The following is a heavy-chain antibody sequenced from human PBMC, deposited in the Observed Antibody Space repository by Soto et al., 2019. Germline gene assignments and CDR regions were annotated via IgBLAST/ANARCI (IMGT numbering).Heavy chain of an antibody. J-gene: IGHJ4*02. CDR1: GFTFSSYA. CDR2: ISGSGGST. Sequence: GGSLRLSCAASGFTFSSYAMSWVRQAPGKGLEWASAISGSGGSTYYADSVKGRFTISRDNSKNTLYLQMNSLRAEDTAVYYCAKDCEMATISSGPGYWGQGTLVTVSS. D-gene: IGHD5-12*01. CDR3: AKDCEMATISSGPGY. V-gene: IGHV3-23*01.